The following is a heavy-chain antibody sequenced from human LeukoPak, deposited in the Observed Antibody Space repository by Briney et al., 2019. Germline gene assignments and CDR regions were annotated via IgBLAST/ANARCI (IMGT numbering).Heavy chain of an antibody. CDR3: ARAGGIPMIRGLKVLDAFDI. V-gene: IGHV1-3*04. J-gene: IGHJ3*02. Sequence: GASVKVSCKASGYTFTSYAMHWVRQAPGERLEWMGWINTGNGNTKYSQKFQGRVTITRDTSASTAYLELTSLGSEDTAVYYCARAGGIPMIRGLKVLDAFDIWGQGTPVTVSS. CDR1: GYTFTSYA. D-gene: IGHD3-22*01. CDR2: INTGNGNT.